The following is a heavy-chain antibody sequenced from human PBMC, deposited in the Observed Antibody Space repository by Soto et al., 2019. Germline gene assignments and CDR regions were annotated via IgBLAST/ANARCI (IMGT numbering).Heavy chain of an antibody. CDR3: ARGIRS. CDR2: IYHSGST. Sequence: SETLSLTCAVSGYSISSGYYWGWIRQPPGKGLEWIGSIYHSGSTYYNPSLKSRVTISVDTSKNQFSLKLSSVTAADTAVYYCARGIRSWGQGTLVTVSS. V-gene: IGHV4-38-2*01. J-gene: IGHJ4*02. CDR1: GYSISSGYY.